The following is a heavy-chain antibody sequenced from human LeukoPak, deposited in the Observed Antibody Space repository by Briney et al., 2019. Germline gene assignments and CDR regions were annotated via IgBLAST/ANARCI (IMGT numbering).Heavy chain of an antibody. CDR1: GGSVSSTTYY. CDR2: INYSGST. CDR3: PRYVVYGSGKYYFDY. D-gene: IGHD3-10*01. Sequence: PSETLSLTCTVSGGSVSSTTYYWSWIRQPPGKGLEWIASINYSGSTYYNPSLKSRVTISVDTSENQFSLKLSSVTAADTVVYYGPRYVVYGSGKYYFDYWGQGTLVTVSS. J-gene: IGHJ4*02. V-gene: IGHV4-39*01.